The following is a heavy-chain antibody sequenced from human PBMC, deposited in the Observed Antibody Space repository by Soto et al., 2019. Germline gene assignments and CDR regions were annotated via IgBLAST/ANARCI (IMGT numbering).Heavy chain of an antibody. V-gene: IGHV4-30-4*01. CDR2: IYYSGST. D-gene: IGHD3-22*01. J-gene: IGHJ3*02. Sequence: SETLSLTCTVSGGSISSGDYYWSWIRQPPGNGLEWIGYIYYSGSTYYNPSLKSRVTISVDTSKNQVSLKLSSVTAADTAVYYCAREYVSGYYYGSFEAFDIWGQGTMVTVSS. CDR1: GGSISSGDYY. CDR3: AREYVSGYYYGSFEAFDI.